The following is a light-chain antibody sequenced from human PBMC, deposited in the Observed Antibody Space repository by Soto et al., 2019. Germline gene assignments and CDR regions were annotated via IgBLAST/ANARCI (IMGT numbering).Light chain of an antibody. CDR3: QQYNDYSWT. CDR2: KAS. V-gene: IGKV1-5*03. Sequence: IQMTQSPSTLSASVGDRVAITCRASQSIGIWLAWYQQKPGKAPRFLIYKASTLQTGVPSRFSGSGSGTEFTLTISSLQPDDFATYYGQQYNDYSWTFGQGTTVDIK. J-gene: IGKJ1*01. CDR1: QSIGIW.